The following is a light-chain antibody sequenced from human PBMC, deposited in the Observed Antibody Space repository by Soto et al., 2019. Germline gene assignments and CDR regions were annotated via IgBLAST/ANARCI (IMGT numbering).Light chain of an antibody. Sequence: DFAVTQSPKSLAVTLGGRATINCKSSQSLLYPSTNRNYLAWYQQKPGQPPKLIIYWASTRESGVPDRFKGSGSGTDFTLTISNLQAEDAAVYYCQQYYTTPRTFGQGTKVEI. V-gene: IGKV4-1*01. CDR1: QSLLYPSTNRNY. CDR2: WAS. CDR3: QQYYTTPRT. J-gene: IGKJ1*01.